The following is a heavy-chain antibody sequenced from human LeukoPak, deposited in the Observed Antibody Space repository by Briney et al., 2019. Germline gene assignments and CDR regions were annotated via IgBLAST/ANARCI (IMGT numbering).Heavy chain of an antibody. D-gene: IGHD3-10*01. CDR1: GFTFSSYS. V-gene: IGHV3-21*01. CDR3: ARDLPFGYGSGSYFDY. Sequence: GGSLRLSCAASGFTFSSYSMNWVRQAPGKGLEWVSSISSSSSYIYYADSVKGRFTISRDNAKNSLYLQMNSLRAEDTAVYYCARDLPFGYGSGSYFDYWGQGTLVTVSS. CDR2: ISSSSSYI. J-gene: IGHJ4*02.